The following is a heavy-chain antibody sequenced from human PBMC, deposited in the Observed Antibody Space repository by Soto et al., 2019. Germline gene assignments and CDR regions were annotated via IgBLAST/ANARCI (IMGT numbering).Heavy chain of an antibody. CDR3: ARHYEYYYDSTHYGMDV. V-gene: IGHV1-69*13. J-gene: IGHJ6*02. CDR1: GGTFSSYA. D-gene: IGHD3-22*01. Sequence: SVKVSCKASGGTFSSYAISRVRQAPGQGLEWMGGIIPIFGTANYAQKFQGRVTITADESTSTAYMELSSLRSEDTAVYYCARHYEYYYDSTHYGMDVWGQGTTVTVSS. CDR2: IIPIFGTA.